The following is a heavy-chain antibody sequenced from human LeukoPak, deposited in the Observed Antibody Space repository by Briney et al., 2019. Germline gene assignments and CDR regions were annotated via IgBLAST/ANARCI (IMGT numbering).Heavy chain of an antibody. J-gene: IGHJ4*02. CDR2: INPSGGST. Sequence: ASVKVSCKASGYTFTGYYMHWVRQAPGQGLEWMGIINPSGGSTSYAQKFQGRVTMTRDTSTSTVYMELSSLRSEDTAVYYCARCDYGSGSYSCGVDYWGQGTLVTVSS. CDR3: ARCDYGSGSYSCGVDY. D-gene: IGHD3-10*01. V-gene: IGHV1-46*01. CDR1: GYTFTGYY.